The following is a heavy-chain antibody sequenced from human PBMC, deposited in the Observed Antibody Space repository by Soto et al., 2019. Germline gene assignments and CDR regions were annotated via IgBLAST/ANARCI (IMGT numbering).Heavy chain of an antibody. J-gene: IGHJ3*02. CDR2: ISGSGGST. CDR3: AKDFREDCGRANYDAFDI. Sequence: EVQLLESGGGLVQPGGSLRLSCAASGFTFSSYAMSWVRQAPGKGLEWVSAISGSGGSTYYADSVKGRFTISRDNTKNTLYLQMNSLRAEDTAVYYCAKDFREDCGRANYDAFDIWGQGTMVTVSS. D-gene: IGHD1-26*01. V-gene: IGHV3-23*01. CDR1: GFTFSSYA.